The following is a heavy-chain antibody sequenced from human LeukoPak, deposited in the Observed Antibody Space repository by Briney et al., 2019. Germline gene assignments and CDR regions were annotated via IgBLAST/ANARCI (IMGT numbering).Heavy chain of an antibody. Sequence: PSQTLSLTCTVSGGSISSGDYYWSWIRQPPGKGLEWIGYIYYSGSTNYNPSLKSRVTISVDTSKNQFSLKLSSVTAADTAVYYCARVASGTLYEWEYYFDYWGQGTLVTVSS. D-gene: IGHD1-26*01. CDR3: ARVASGTLYEWEYYFDY. CDR2: IYYSGST. CDR1: GGSISSGDYY. J-gene: IGHJ4*02. V-gene: IGHV4-61*08.